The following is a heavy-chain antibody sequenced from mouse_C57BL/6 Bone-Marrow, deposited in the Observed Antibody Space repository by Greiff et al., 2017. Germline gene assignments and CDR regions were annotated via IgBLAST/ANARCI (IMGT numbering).Heavy chain of an antibody. CDR3: ARWGYGSSYRYFDY. CDR2: INPNNGGT. J-gene: IGHJ2*01. CDR1: GYTFTDYN. D-gene: IGHD1-1*01. Sequence: VQLQQSGPELVKPGASVKMSCKASGYTFTDYNMHWVKQSHGKSLEWIGYINPNNGGTSYNQKFKGKATLTVNKSSSTAYMELRSLTSEDSAVYYCARWGYGSSYRYFDYWGQGTTLTVSS. V-gene: IGHV1-22*01.